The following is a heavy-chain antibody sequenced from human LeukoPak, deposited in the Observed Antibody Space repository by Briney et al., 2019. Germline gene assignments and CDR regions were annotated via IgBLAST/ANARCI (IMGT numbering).Heavy chain of an antibody. D-gene: IGHD2-15*01. CDR1: GYSISSGYY. CDR2: IYHSGST. V-gene: IGHV4-38-2*01. Sequence: SETLSLTCAVSGYSISSGYYWSWIRQPPGKGLEWFGSIYHSGSTYYTPSLKSRVTISVDTSKNQFSLKLSSVTAADTAVYYCARVYCSGGSCYTYYFDYWGQGTLVTVSS. CDR3: ARVYCSGGSCYTYYFDY. J-gene: IGHJ4*02.